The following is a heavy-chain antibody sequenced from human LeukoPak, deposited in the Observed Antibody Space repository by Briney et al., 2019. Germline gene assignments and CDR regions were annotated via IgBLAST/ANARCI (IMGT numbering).Heavy chain of an antibody. CDR2: IYYRGNT. CDR3: ARHWGDSPNHSDDLYAFDI. V-gene: IGHV4-39*01. CDR1: GGSISSGIYY. D-gene: IGHD1-14*01. J-gene: IGHJ3*02. Sequence: PSETLSLTCTVSGGSISSGIYYWAWIRQPPGKGLEWIGSIYYRGNTYYNPSLRSRVTISVDTSKNQFSLKLSSVTAADTAVYYCARHWGDSPNHSDDLYAFDIWGQGTMVTVSS.